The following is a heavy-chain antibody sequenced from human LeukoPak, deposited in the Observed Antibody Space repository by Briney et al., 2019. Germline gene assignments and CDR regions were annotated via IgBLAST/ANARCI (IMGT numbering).Heavy chain of an antibody. CDR3: ARAVSDILTGAYYYGMDV. CDR1: GGSPRGSIW. Sequence: SETLSHTRAVSGGSPRGSIWWSWFRRPPAKGLEWIRENYNSESTNYNPSLKSRVTISVDKSKNQFSLKLSSVTAADTAVYYCARAVSDILTGAYYYGMDVWGKGTTVTVSS. J-gene: IGHJ6*04. D-gene: IGHD3-9*01. CDR2: NYNSEST. V-gene: IGHV4-4*02.